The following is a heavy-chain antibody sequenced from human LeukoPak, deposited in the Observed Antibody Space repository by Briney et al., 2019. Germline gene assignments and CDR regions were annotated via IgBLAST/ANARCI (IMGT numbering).Heavy chain of an antibody. CDR3: ARERDYKFDY. J-gene: IGHJ4*02. Sequence: ASVKVSCKASGYTFNSYYMHWVRQAPGQGLEWMGKINPSGGSTTYAQEFQGRVTMTRDTSTSTVYMELSSLRSEGTAVYFCARERDYKFDYWGQGALVTVSS. CDR1: GYTFNSYY. CDR2: INPSGGST. D-gene: IGHD4-11*01. V-gene: IGHV1-46*02.